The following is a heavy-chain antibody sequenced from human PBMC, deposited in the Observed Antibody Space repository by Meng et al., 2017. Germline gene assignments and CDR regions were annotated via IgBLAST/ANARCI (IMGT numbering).Heavy chain of an antibody. CDR2: IIPIFGTA. Sequence: QVQLVRSGGEVKKPGSSVQASCKASGGTFSSYAIRWWLQAPGQGLEWLGGIIPIFGTANYAQKFQGRVTITADKSTSTAYMELSSLSSEDTAVYYCASGPPGWFDPWGQGTLVTVSS. CDR1: GGTFSSYA. D-gene: IGHD7-27*01. J-gene: IGHJ5*02. CDR3: ASGPPGWFDP. V-gene: IGHV1-69*06.